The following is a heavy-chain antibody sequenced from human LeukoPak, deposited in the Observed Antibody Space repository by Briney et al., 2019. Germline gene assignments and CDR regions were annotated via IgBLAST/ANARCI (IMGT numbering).Heavy chain of an antibody. CDR2: INPNSGGT. CDR1: GYTFTGYY. D-gene: IGHD5-18*01. CDR3: ARGRGRGYSYGYFDY. V-gene: IGHV1-2*06. Sequence: ASVQVSCKASGYTFTGYYMHWVRQAPGQGLEWMGRINPNSGGTNYAQKFQGRVTMTRDTSISTAYMELSRLRSDDTAVYYCARGRGRGYSYGYFDYWGQGTLVTVFS. J-gene: IGHJ4*02.